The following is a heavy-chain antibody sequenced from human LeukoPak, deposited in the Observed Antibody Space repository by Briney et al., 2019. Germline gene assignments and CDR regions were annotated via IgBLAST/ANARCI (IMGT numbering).Heavy chain of an antibody. CDR1: GFPFRNYG. D-gene: IGHD3-9*01. V-gene: IGHV3-30*18. CDR2: ISYDGSNT. Sequence: GGSLRLSCEASGFPFRNYGMHWVRQAPGKGLEWVAIISYDGSNTYYADSVKGRFTISRDNSKNTLYLQMNNLRDEDTAVYYCAKDRDILTGEDYYYGMDVWGKGTTVTVSS. J-gene: IGHJ6*04. CDR3: AKDRDILTGEDYYYGMDV.